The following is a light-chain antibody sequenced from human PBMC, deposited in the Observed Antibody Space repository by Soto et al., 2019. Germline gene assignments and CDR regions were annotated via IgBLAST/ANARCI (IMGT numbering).Light chain of an antibody. CDR2: DAS. CDR1: PSIGRF. Sequence: DIQMTQSPSTLSASVGDRVTITCRASPSIGRFLAWYQHQPGKAPKLLIYDASTLESGVPSRFSGTGSGTEFTFSIASLQPEDFRAYYCQQCYMGWTFGQGTKVDFK. CDR3: QQCYMGWT. J-gene: IGKJ1*01. V-gene: IGKV1-5*01.